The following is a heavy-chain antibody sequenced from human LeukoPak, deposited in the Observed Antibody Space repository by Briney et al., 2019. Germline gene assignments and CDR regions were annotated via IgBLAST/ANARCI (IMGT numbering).Heavy chain of an antibody. CDR1: GYSISSGYY. V-gene: IGHV4-38-2*02. CDR3: ARNILGRSYLY. D-gene: IGHD1/OR15-1a*01. Sequence: SETLSLTCTVSGYSISSGYYWGWIRQPPGKGLEWIGSIYYSGSTYYNASLKSRVTISIEKSKNQFSLKLSSVTAADTAVYYCARNILGRSYLYWGQGTLVTVSS. CDR2: IYYSGST. J-gene: IGHJ4*02.